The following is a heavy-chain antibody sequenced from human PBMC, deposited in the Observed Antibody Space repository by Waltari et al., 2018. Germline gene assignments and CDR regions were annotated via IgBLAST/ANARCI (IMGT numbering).Heavy chain of an antibody. CDR3: AREEYSSSSGEYYYYYMDV. Sequence: QVQLQESGPGLVKPSETLSLTCTVSGGSISRHYWSWIRQPPGKGLEWIGYIYYSGSTNYNPSLKSRVTISVDTSKNQFSLKLSSVTAADTAVYYCAREEYSSSSGEYYYYYMDVWGKGTTVTVSS. J-gene: IGHJ6*03. CDR1: GGSISRHY. D-gene: IGHD6-6*01. CDR2: IYYSGST. V-gene: IGHV4-59*11.